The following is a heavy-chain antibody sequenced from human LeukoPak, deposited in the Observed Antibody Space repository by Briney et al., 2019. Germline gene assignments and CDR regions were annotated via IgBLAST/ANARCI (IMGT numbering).Heavy chain of an antibody. J-gene: IGHJ4*02. CDR3: ARDLSRSVVVVPAAPANDY. V-gene: IGHV3-21*01. D-gene: IGHD2-2*01. CDR1: GFTLSIYS. CDR2: ISSSSSYI. Sequence: PGGCLRLSCAASGFTLSIYSIDWVRQAPGKGLECVLSISSSSSYIYYADSVKGRFTISRDNAKNSLYMQMNSLRAEDTAVYYCARDLSRSVVVVPAAPANDYWGQGTLVTVSS.